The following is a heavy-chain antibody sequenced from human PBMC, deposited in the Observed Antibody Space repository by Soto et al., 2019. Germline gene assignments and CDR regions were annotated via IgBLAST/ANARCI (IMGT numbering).Heavy chain of an antibody. V-gene: IGHV1-8*01. CDR2: MNPNSGNT. D-gene: IGHD1-1*01. CDR3: ESRGRGTSYYYMDV. CDR1: GYTFTSYD. Sequence: QVQLVQSGAEVKEPGASVKVSCKASGYTFTSYDIYWVRQATGQGLEWMGWMNPNSGNTGYAQKFQGRVTMTRNTSISTAYMELSSLRSEDTAVYYCESRGRGTSYYYMDVWGKGTTVTVSS. J-gene: IGHJ6*03.